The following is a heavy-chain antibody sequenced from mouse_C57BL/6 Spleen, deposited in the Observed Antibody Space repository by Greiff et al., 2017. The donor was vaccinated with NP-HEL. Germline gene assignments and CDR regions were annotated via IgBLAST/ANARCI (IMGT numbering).Heavy chain of an antibody. J-gene: IGHJ1*03. D-gene: IGHD1-1*01. CDR1: GYTFTEYT. CDR2: FYPGSGSI. CDR3: ARHEGYYYGSSYVGYFDV. V-gene: IGHV1-62-2*01. Sequence: VKLQQSGAELVKPGASVKLSCKASGYTFTEYTIHWVKQRSGQGLEWIGWFYPGSGSIKYNEKFKDKATLTADKSSSTVYMELSRLTSEDSAVYFCARHEGYYYGSSYVGYFDVWGTGTTVTVSS.